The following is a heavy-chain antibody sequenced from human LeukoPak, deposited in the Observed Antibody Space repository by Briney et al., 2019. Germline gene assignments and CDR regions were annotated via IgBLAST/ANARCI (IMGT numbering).Heavy chain of an antibody. D-gene: IGHD1-14*01. CDR3: TRDNANRAYDY. CDR1: GFTFSGYG. Sequence: PGGSLRLSCEVSGFTFSGYGMHWVRQAPGKGLEWVAVVWANGNTKYYADSVKGRFTISRDNPKNTLHLQIDSLRAEDTATYYCTRDNANRAYDYWGQGTLVTVSS. V-gene: IGHV3-33*01. J-gene: IGHJ4*02. CDR2: VWANGNTK.